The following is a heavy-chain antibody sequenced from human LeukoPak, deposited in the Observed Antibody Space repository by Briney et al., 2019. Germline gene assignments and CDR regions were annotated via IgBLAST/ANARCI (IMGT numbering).Heavy chain of an antibody. Sequence: SETLSLTCTVSGGAVSSGSHYWSWIRQPPGKRLEWIGYIYYSGSTNYNPSLKSRVTISVDTSKNQFSLKLSSVTAADTAVYYCARGDDILTGYTQFDPWGQGTLVTVSS. CDR1: GGAVSSGSHY. CDR2: IYYSGST. D-gene: IGHD3-9*01. V-gene: IGHV4-61*01. CDR3: ARGDDILTGYTQFDP. J-gene: IGHJ5*02.